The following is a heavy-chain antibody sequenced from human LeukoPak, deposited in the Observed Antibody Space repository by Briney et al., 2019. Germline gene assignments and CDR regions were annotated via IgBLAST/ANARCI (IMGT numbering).Heavy chain of an antibody. V-gene: IGHV4-34*01. CDR2: INHSGST. J-gene: IGHJ4*02. Sequence: SETLSLTCAVYGGSFSGYYWSWIRQPPGKGLEWIGEINHSGSTNYNPSLKSRVTISVDTSKNQFSLKLSSVTAADTAVYYCARRSPVARNFDYWGQGTLVTVSS. CDR3: ARRSPVARNFDY. D-gene: IGHD6-19*01. CDR1: GGSFSGYY.